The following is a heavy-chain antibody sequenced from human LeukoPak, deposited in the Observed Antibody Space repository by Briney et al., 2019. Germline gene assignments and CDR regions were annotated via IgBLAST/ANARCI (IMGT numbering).Heavy chain of an antibody. V-gene: IGHV3-15*01. CDR1: GFTFSNAW. CDR3: TTGGQIDDYYYYMDV. CDR2: IKSKTDGGTT. D-gene: IGHD3-22*01. J-gene: IGHJ6*03. Sequence: GGSLRLSCAASGFTFSNAWMSWVRQAPGKGLEWVGRIKSKTDGGTTDYAAPVKGRFTISRDDSKNTLYLQMNCLKTEDTAVYYCTTGGQIDDYYYYMDVWGKGTTVTVSS.